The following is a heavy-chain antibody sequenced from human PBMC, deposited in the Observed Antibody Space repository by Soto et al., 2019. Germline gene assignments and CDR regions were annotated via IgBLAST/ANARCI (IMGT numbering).Heavy chain of an antibody. CDR3: ARDGGWIDY. CDR1: GFTFSTYW. CDR2: INTDGSST. V-gene: IGHV3-74*01. D-gene: IGHD6-19*01. Sequence: EVQVVESGGGLVQPGGSLRLSCAASGFTFSTYWMHWVRQAPGKGLVWVSRINTDGSSTTYADSVKGRFTISRDNAKNTRYLQMNSLRAEDTAMYYCARDGGWIDYWGQGTLVTVSS. J-gene: IGHJ4*02.